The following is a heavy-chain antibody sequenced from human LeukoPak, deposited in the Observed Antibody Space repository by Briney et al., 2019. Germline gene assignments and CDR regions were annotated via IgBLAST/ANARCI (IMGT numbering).Heavy chain of an antibody. D-gene: IGHD3-3*01. CDR3: ARRARGFWSGYYDY. V-gene: IGHV3-48*01. CDR1: GFTFSSYS. J-gene: IGHJ4*02. CDR2: ISSGSSTI. Sequence: GGSLRLSCAASGFTFSSYSMNWVRQAPGKGLEWVSYISSGSSTIYYTDSVKGRFTISRDNAKNSLYLQMNSLRAEDTAVYYCARRARGFWSGYYDYWGQGTLVTVSS.